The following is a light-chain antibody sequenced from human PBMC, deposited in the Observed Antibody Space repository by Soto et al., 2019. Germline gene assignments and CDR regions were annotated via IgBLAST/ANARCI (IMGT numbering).Light chain of an antibody. CDR1: ISDIGGYNY. Sequence: QSALTQPASVSGSPGQSITISCTGTISDIGGYNYVGWYQHHPGKATKLLIYDVSNRPSGVSNRFSGSKSGNTASLTISGLQAEDEADYYCSSYATTSPLVFGGGTKLT. CDR2: DVS. J-gene: IGLJ2*01. V-gene: IGLV2-14*03. CDR3: SSYATTSPLV.